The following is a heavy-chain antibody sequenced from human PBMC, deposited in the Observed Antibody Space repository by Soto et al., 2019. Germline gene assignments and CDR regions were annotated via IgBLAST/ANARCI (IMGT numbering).Heavy chain of an antibody. Sequence: SESMSLTSTVSGASLTSVDYAWAWLREPPGKGLECIDYIYRSAHNYHNPSIRSRVTMSVDKSKNQFSLKLSDLTAEDSAVDYCAKVFSNFWHYFDYWGQGILVTVSS. CDR3: AKVFSNFWHYFDY. D-gene: IGHD1-1*01. J-gene: IGHJ4*02. V-gene: IGHV4-30-2*01. CDR2: IYRSAHN. CDR1: GASLTSVDYA.